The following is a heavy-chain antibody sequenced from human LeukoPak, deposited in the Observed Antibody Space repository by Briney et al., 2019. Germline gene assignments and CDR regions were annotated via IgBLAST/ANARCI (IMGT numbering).Heavy chain of an antibody. V-gene: IGHV6-1*01. CDR3: GRSGGEQWLGNWFDP. CDR1: GDSVSGNSVG. CDR2: TYYRTKWYN. D-gene: IGHD6-19*01. J-gene: IGHJ5*02. Sequence: SQTLSLTCAISGDSVSGNSVGWHWLTQSPSRGLEWLGRTYYRTKWYNDYAVTVKAGITINPDTSKNQFSLQLNSVTPEDTAVYYCGRSGGEQWLGNWFDPWGQGTLVTVSP.